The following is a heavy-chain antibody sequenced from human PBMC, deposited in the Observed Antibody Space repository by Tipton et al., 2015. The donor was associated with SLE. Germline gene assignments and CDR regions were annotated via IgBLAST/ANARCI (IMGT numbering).Heavy chain of an antibody. J-gene: IGHJ4*02. Sequence: SLRLSCAASGFTFDDYAMHWVRQAPGKGLEWVSGISWNSVDIGYADSVKGRFTISRDNAKNSLYLQMNSVRAEDTALYYCARDWGDAGDYYFDYWGQGTLVTVSS. D-gene: IGHD4-17*01. CDR1: GFTFDDYA. V-gene: IGHV3-9*01. CDR3: ARDWGDAGDYYFDY. CDR2: ISWNSVDI.